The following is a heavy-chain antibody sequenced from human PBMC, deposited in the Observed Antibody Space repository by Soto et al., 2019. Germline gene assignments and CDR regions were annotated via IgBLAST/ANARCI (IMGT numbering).Heavy chain of an antibody. Sequence: GGSLRLSCAASGFTFSSYAMSWVRQAPGKGLEWVSAISGSGGSTYYADSVKGRFTISRDNSKNKLYLQMNSLRAEDTAVYYCAKGRIYPAKVKWVFDYWGQGTMVTVSS. CDR3: AKGRIYPAKVKWVFDY. V-gene: IGHV3-23*01. D-gene: IGHD5-18*01. J-gene: IGHJ4*01. CDR2: ISGSGGST. CDR1: GFTFSSYA.